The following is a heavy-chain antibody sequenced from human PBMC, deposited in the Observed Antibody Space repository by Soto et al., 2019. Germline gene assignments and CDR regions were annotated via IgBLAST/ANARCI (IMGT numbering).Heavy chain of an antibody. CDR1: GYTFSSRG. V-gene: IGHV1-18*01. CDR3: VREAGYYDWYFDL. J-gene: IGHJ2*01. Sequence: QAQLVQSGPEVKEPGASVKVSCKASGYTFSSRGIYWVRQAPGQGLEWMGWISPHNAKTHYAQSLQGRVTLTTDTSTSTAYMDLRSLRSDDTAVYYCVREAGYYDWYFDLWGRGTPVTVSS. CDR2: ISPHNAKT. D-gene: IGHD1-26*01.